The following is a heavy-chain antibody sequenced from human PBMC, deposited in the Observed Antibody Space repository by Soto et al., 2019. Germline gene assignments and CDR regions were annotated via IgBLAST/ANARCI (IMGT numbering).Heavy chain of an antibody. J-gene: IGHJ6*02. V-gene: IGHV4-34*01. CDR3: AKTTVTTWDYYYYGMDV. D-gene: IGHD4-4*01. Sequence: QVQLQQWSAGLLKPSETLSLTCAVYGGSFSGYYWSWIRQPPGKGLEWIGEINHSGSTNYNPSLKSRVTISVDTSKNQFSLKLSSVTAADTAVYYCAKTTVTTWDYYYYGMDVWGQGTTVTVSS. CDR1: GGSFSGYY. CDR2: INHSGST.